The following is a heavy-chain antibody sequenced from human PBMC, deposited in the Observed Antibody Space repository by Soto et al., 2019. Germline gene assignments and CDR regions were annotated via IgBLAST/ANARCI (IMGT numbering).Heavy chain of an antibody. CDR3: ARGPGSPRYYNGMDV. D-gene: IGHD3-10*01. V-gene: IGHV3-13*01. J-gene: IGHJ6*02. CDR1: GFTLSNHD. Sequence: GGSLRLSCAASGFTLSNHDMYWVRQATGKSLEWVSAIGIGGDTYYPASVKGRFTISRQNAKNSLYLQMNNLRAGDTAVYYCARGPGSPRYYNGMDVWGQGTTVTVSS. CDR2: IGIGGDT.